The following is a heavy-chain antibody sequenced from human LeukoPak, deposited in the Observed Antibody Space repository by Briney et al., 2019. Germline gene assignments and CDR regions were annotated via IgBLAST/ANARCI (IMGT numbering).Heavy chain of an antibody. CDR1: SGSISTSNYY. CDR2: IFYSGST. D-gene: IGHD3-10*01. J-gene: IGHJ4*02. V-gene: IGHV4-39*01. Sequence: SETLSLTCTVSSGSISTSNYYWGWVRQPPGKALEWIGNIFYSGSTYYSPSLKSRVTISLDTSRNQFSLKLSSVTAADTAVYYCARQDYYGSGSYPFDYWGQGALVTVSS. CDR3: ARQDYYGSGSYPFDY.